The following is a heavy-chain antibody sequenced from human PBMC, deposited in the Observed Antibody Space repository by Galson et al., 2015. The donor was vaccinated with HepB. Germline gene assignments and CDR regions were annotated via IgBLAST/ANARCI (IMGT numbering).Heavy chain of an antibody. D-gene: IGHD2-2*01. CDR1: GFTFSSYS. CDR2: ISSSSSYI. Sequence: SLRLSCAASGFTFSSYSMNWVRQAPGKGLEWVSSISSSSSYIYYADSVKGRFTISRDNAKNSLYLQMNSLRAEDTAVYYCARDYCSSTSCYSYYYYYMDVWGKGTTVTVSS. V-gene: IGHV3-21*01. J-gene: IGHJ6*03. CDR3: ARDYCSSTSCYSYYYYYMDV.